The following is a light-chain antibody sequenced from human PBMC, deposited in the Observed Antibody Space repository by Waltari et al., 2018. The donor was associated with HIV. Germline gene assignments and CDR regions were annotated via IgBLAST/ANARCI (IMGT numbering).Light chain of an antibody. J-gene: IGLJ3*02. CDR3: SSYTTRSTPDPNWV. V-gene: IGLV2-14*01. CDR2: EVS. CDR1: SSDVVGYNY. Sequence: QSALTQPASVSGSPGQSITISCTGTSSDVVGYNYVSWYQQHPGKAPKLMIFEVSNRPSGVSNRFSGSKSVDTASLTISGLQAEDEADYYCSSYTTRSTPDPNWVFGGGTKLTVL.